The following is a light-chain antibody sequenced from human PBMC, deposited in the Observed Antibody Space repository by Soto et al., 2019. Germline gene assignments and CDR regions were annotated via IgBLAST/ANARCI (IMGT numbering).Light chain of an antibody. V-gene: IGKV1-13*02. CDR1: LGINTG. CDR2: ETS. Sequence: AIQLTQSPSSLSASVGDRVTITCRASLGINTGVALYQQKPGKSPKLLIYETSNLASGVSFRFSGTGYGTQFSLTIAGLQPDDLATYHCQQFSAYPLTFCGGTKVEIK. J-gene: IGKJ4*01. CDR3: QQFSAYPLT.